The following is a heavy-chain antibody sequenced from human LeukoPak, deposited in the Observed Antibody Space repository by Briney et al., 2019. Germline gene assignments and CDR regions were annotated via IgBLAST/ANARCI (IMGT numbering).Heavy chain of an antibody. CDR3: ASLVDYYDSSGFDY. V-gene: IGHV4-61*10. D-gene: IGHD3-22*01. J-gene: IGHJ4*02. CDR2: IYYSGTT. CDR1: GGSINRGSHY. Sequence: SETLSLTCTVSGGSINRGSHYWNWIRQPAGKGLEWIGNIYYSGTTYYNPSLKSRVTISVDTSKNQFSLKLSSVTAADTAVYYCASLVDYYDSSGFDYWGQGTLVTVSS.